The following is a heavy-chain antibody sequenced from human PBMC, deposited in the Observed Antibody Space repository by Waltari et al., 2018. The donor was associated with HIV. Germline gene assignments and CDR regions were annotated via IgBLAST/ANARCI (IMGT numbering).Heavy chain of an antibody. CDR1: GFTVSSNY. CDR2: IYSGGST. V-gene: IGHV3-66*02. CDR3: ARGRRPLYYYGMDV. Sequence: EVQLVESGGGLVQPGGSLRLSCAASGFTVSSNYMSWVRQAPGKGLEWVSVIYSGGSTYYADSVKGRFTISRDNSKNTLYLQMNSLRAEDTAVYYCARGRRPLYYYGMDVWGQGTTVTVSS. J-gene: IGHJ6*02.